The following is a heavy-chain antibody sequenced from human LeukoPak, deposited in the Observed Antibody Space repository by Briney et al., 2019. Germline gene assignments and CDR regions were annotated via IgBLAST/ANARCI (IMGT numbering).Heavy chain of an antibody. J-gene: IGHJ4*02. Sequence: PSETLSLTCTVSGGSISSFFRSWIRQPPGKGLEWIGYIYYSGSTNYNPSLKSRVTISVDTSKNQFSLQLNSVTAADTAVYYCARSGTAMVFVDYWGQGTLVTVSS. CDR1: GGSISSFF. CDR2: IYYSGST. D-gene: IGHD5-18*01. CDR3: ARSGTAMVFVDY. V-gene: IGHV4-59*01.